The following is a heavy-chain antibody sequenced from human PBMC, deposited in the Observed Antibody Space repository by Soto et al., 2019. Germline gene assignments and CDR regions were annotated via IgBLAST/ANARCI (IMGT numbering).Heavy chain of an antibody. V-gene: IGHV4-4*02. J-gene: IGHJ4*02. CDR1: GGSLSSSNW. D-gene: IGHD5-12*01. Sequence: QVQLQESGPGLVKPSGTLSLTCAVSGGSLSSSNWWSWVRQPPGKGLEWIGEIYHSGSTNYNPSLKSRVTISVDKSKNQFSLKLSSVTAADTAVYPCARRGVRGYSGRTIDYWGQGTLVTVSS. CDR2: IYHSGST. CDR3: ARRGVRGYSGRTIDY.